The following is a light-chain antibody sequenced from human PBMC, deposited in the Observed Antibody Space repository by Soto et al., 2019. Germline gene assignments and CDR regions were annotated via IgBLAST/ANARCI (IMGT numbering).Light chain of an antibody. CDR1: QSVISN. CDR2: GAS. CDR3: QQFSSYPLT. Sequence: EIVLTQSPATLSVSPGERATLSCRASQSVISNLAWYQQEPGQAPRLLIYGASTRATGIPDRFSGGGSGTDFTLTISRLEPEDFAVYYCQQFSSYPLTFGGGTKVDIK. J-gene: IGKJ4*01. V-gene: IGKV3-20*01.